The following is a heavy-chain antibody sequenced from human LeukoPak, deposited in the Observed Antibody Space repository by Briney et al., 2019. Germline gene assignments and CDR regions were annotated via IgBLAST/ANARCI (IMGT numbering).Heavy chain of an antibody. V-gene: IGHV5-51*01. Sequence: GDSLKISCKTSGYLFTSYWIGWVCQMPGKGLEWMGIIHPGDSDTTYSPSFQGQVTISADKSTSTAYLQWSSLKASDTAMYYCARRARGGLSPYYFDSWGQGTLVTVSS. CDR2: IHPGDSDT. D-gene: IGHD3-16*01. CDR1: GYLFTSYW. J-gene: IGHJ4*02. CDR3: ARRARGGLSPYYFDS.